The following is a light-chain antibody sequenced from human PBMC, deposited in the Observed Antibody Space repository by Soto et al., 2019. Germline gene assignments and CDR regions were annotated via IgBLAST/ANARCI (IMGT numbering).Light chain of an antibody. CDR1: SSDVGGYNY. CDR2: DVS. CDR3: SSYTSSSLYV. Sequence: SALTQPASVSGSPGQSITISCTGTSSDVGGYNYVSWYQQHPGKAPKLMIYDVSNRPSGVSNRFSGSKSGNTASLTTSGLQAEDEADYYCSSYTSSSLYVFGTGTKVTVL. J-gene: IGLJ1*01. V-gene: IGLV2-14*01.